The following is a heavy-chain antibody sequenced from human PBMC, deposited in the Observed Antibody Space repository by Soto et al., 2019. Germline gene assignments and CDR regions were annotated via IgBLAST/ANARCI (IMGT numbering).Heavy chain of an antibody. Sequence: EVQLLESGGGLVHPGGSLRLSCATSGFSFSNYGRNWVRQAPGKGLEWVSGITKTGRSTFIADSVRGRFTISRDNLKNIMYLQMNSLRVDDTALYYCTKDAEAYDFAFDKWGQGTMVTVTS. CDR3: TKDAEAYDFAFDK. J-gene: IGHJ3*02. V-gene: IGHV3-23*01. CDR1: GFSFSNYG. D-gene: IGHD3-3*01. CDR2: ITKTGRST.